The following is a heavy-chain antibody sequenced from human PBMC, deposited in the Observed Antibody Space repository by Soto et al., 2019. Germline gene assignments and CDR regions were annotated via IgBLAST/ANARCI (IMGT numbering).Heavy chain of an antibody. CDR3: ARGRYGDY. CDR2: ISAHNGNT. J-gene: IGHJ4*02. Sequence: QVHLVQSGAEVKKPGASVKVSCKGSGYGFTTYGITWVRQAPGQGLEWMAWISAHNGNTNYAQKHPGRVTLTRDTSTSTAYMEPRSLRSDDTAVYYCARGRYGDYWGQGALVTVSS. CDR1: GYGFTTYG. V-gene: IGHV1-18*01. D-gene: IGHD1-1*01.